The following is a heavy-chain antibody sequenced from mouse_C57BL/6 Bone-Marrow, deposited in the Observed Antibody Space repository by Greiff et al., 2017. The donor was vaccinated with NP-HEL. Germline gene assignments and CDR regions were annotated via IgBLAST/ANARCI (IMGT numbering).Heavy chain of an antibody. CDR3: ARESSSYYAMDY. V-gene: IGHV7-1*01. CDR2: SRNKANDYTT. Sequence: EVKVVESGGGLVQSGRSLRLSCATSGFTFSDFYMEWVRQAPGKGLEWIAASRNKANDYTTEYSASVKGRFIVSRDTSQSILYLQMNALRAEDTAIYYCARESSSYYAMDYWGQGTSVTVSS. CDR1: GFTFSDFY. D-gene: IGHD1-1*01. J-gene: IGHJ4*01.